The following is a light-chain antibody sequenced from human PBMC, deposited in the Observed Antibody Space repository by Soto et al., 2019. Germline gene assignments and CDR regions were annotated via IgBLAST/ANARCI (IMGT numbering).Light chain of an antibody. V-gene: IGLV2-23*02. Sequence: QSALTQPASVSGSPGQSITISCTGTSSDVGSYNLVSWYQQHPGKAPKLMIYEVSKRPSGVSNRFSGSKSGNTASLTISGLQAEDEAEYYCCSDAGSSTVVFGGGTKVTVL. CDR2: EVS. CDR1: SSDVGSYNL. J-gene: IGLJ2*01. CDR3: CSDAGSSTVV.